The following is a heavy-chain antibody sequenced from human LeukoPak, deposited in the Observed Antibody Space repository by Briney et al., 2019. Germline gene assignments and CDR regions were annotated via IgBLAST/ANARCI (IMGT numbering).Heavy chain of an antibody. J-gene: IGHJ3*02. CDR2: IKQDGSEK. Sequence: GSLRLSCAASGFTFTSYWMSWVRQAPGKGLEWVANIKQDGSEKYYVDSVKGRFTISRDNAKNSLYLQMNSLRAEDTAVYYCAKVKTTGNDAFDIWGQGTMVTVSS. CDR1: GFTFTSYW. D-gene: IGHD4-17*01. V-gene: IGHV3-7*03. CDR3: AKVKTTGNDAFDI.